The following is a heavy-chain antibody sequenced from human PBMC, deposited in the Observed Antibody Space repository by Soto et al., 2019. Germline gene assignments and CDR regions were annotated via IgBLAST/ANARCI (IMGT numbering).Heavy chain of an antibody. CDR1: GFTFSSYG. V-gene: IGHV3-30*18. D-gene: IGHD4-17*01. CDR3: AKENGDSLYGYFDL. Sequence: QVQLVESGGGVVQPGRSLRLSCAASGFTFSSYGMHWVRQAPGKGLEWVAVISYAGSNKYYADSVKGRFTISRDNSKNTLYLQMYSLRAEDTAVYYCAKENGDSLYGYFDLWGRGTLVTVSS. J-gene: IGHJ2*01. CDR2: ISYAGSNK.